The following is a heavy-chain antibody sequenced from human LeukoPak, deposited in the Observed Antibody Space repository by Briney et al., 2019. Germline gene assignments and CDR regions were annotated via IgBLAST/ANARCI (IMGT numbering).Heavy chain of an antibody. CDR3: ARGDGIAMAGFNN. J-gene: IGHJ4*02. Sequence: SETLSLTCAVYGASFSGYYWSWIRQPPGKGLEWIGEINHSGSTNYNPSLKGRVTISVDTSKNQFSLKLSSVTAADTAIYYCARGDGIAMAGFNNWGQGTLVTVSS. V-gene: IGHV4-34*01. CDR1: GASFSGYY. CDR2: INHSGST. D-gene: IGHD6-19*01.